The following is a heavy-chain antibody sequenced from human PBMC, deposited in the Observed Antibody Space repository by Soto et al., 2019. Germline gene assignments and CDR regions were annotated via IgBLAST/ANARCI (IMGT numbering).Heavy chain of an antibody. CDR2: ISSSSSYL. Sequence: EVQLVESGGGLVKPGGSLRLSCAASGFTFSSYSMNWVRQAPGKGLEWVSSISSSSSYLYYADSVKGRFTISRDNAKNSLYLQMNSLRAEDTAVYYCASHGSGYDGGFDYWGQGTLVTVSS. V-gene: IGHV3-21*01. D-gene: IGHD5-12*01. CDR1: GFTFSSYS. J-gene: IGHJ4*02. CDR3: ASHGSGYDGGFDY.